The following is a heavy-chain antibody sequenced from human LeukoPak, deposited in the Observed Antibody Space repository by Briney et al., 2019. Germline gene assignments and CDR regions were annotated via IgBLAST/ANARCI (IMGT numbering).Heavy chain of an antibody. V-gene: IGHV1-46*01. CDR1: GYTFTSYY. J-gene: IGHJ4*02. CDR3: AREGYYDSSGYALDY. D-gene: IGHD3-22*01. CDR2: INPSDNST. Sequence: ASVKVSCKASGYTFTSYYMHWVRQAPGQGLEWMGIINPSDNSTTYAQKFQGRVTMTRDTSTSTVYMELSSLRSEDTAVYYCAREGYYDSSGYALDYWGQGTLVTVSS.